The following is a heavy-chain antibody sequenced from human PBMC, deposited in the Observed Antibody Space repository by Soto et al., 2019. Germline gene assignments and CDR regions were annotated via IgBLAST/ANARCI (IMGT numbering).Heavy chain of an antibody. CDR1: GFTFSSYA. D-gene: IGHD3-22*01. CDR3: AKDGKREEGSSSTMVIDDHNWFDP. CDR2: ISGSGGST. Sequence: GGSLRLSCAASGFTFSSYAMSWVRQAPGKGLEWVSAISGSGGSTYYADSVKGRFTISRDNSKNTLYLQMNSLRAEDTAVYYCAKDGKREEGSSSTMVIDDHNWFDPWGQGTLVTVSS. V-gene: IGHV3-23*01. J-gene: IGHJ5*02.